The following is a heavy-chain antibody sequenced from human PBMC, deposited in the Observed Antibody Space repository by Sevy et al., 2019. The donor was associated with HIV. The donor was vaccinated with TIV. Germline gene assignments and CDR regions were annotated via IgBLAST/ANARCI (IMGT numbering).Heavy chain of an antibody. CDR3: ARDGGYSDYGMDV. Sequence: GGSLRLSCAASGFTFSSYNMNWVRQAPGKGLECISFISSGGHTIYYTDSVKGRFTISRDSAKNSFYLQMNSLRVEDTAVYYCARDGGYSDYGMDVWGQGTTVTVSS. J-gene: IGHJ6*02. CDR1: GFTFSSYN. V-gene: IGHV3-48*01. D-gene: IGHD2-15*01. CDR2: ISSGGHTI.